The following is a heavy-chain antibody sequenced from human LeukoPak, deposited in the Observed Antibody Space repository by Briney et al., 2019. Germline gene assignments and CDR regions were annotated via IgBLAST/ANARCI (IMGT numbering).Heavy chain of an antibody. J-gene: IGHJ4*02. CDR1: GFTFSSYG. V-gene: IGHV3-33*06. CDR2: IWYDGSNK. CDR3: AKADDSSGYNFDY. D-gene: IGHD3-22*01. Sequence: GRSLRLSCAASGFTFSSYGMHWVRQAPGKGLEWVAVIWYDGSNKYYADSVKGRFTISRDNSKNTLYLQMNSLRAEDTAMYYCAKADDSSGYNFDYWGQGTLVTVSS.